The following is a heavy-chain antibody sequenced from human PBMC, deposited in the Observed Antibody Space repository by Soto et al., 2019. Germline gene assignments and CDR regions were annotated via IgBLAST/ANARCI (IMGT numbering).Heavy chain of an antibody. CDR2: ICASGTT. CDR3: ASVVRDSWSGFPTNNWRDR. V-gene: IGHV4-59*01. D-gene: IGHD3-3*01. Sequence: SQTLSLTCSVAGGSTSGFYWTCIRLPPGNTLEWIGSICASGTTNDKPALESQVSISVDTSKNELSLKLSYVTAADTAMYYCASVVRDSWSGFPTNNWRDRWGRGTLVAVSS. CDR1: GGSTSGFY. J-gene: IGHJ5*02.